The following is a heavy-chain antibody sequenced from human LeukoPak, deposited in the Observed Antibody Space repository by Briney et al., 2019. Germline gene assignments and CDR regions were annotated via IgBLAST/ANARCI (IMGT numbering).Heavy chain of an antibody. CDR3: ARDELVVRGVTNYYYHMDV. J-gene: IGHJ6*03. V-gene: IGHV4-59*01. CDR2: IYNSGST. CDR1: GGSISSYY. D-gene: IGHD3-10*01. Sequence: SETLSLTCTVSGGSISSYYWSWIRQPPGKGLEWIGYIYNSGSTNYNPSLKSRVTISVDTSKNQFSLKLSSVTAADTAVYYCARDELVVRGVTNYYYHMDVWGKGTTVTVSS.